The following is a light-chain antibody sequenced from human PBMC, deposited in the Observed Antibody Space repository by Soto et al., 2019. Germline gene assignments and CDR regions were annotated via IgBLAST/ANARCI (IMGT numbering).Light chain of an antibody. J-gene: IGKJ4*01. V-gene: IGKV1-39*01. CDR3: QQRGT. CDR1: QSISSY. CDR2: AAS. Sequence: DIQMTQSPSSMSASVGDRVTITCRASQSISSYLNWYQQKPGKAPKLLIYAASSLQSGVPSRFSGSGSGTDFTLTISRLQPEDFATYYCQQRGTFGGGTKVEIK.